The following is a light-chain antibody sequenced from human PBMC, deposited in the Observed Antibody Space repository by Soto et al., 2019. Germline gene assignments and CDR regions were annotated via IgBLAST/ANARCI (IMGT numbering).Light chain of an antibody. V-gene: IGKV1-9*01. CDR3: QQLHGSPIT. CDR2: APS. J-gene: IGKJ5*01. Sequence: ILLTQSPSSLSASVGDRVTITCRASQGIDTTLAWYQQKPGKAPKLLIYAPSNFQSGVPSRFSGSGSGTHFTLTISSLQPEDFATYYCQQLHGSPITLGQGTRLEI. CDR1: QGIDTT.